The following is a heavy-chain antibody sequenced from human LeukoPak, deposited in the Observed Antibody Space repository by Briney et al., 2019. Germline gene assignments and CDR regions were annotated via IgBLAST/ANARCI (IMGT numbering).Heavy chain of an antibody. CDR3: ARSYYDSSGYRFDY. CDR1: GYTFTGYY. D-gene: IGHD3-22*01. Sequence: ASVKVSCKASGYTFTGYYMHWVRQATGQGLEWMGRINPNSGGTNYAQKFQGRVTMTRDTSISTAYMELSRLRSDDTAVYYCARSYYDSSGYRFDYWGQGTLVTVSS. CDR2: INPNSGGT. J-gene: IGHJ4*02. V-gene: IGHV1-2*06.